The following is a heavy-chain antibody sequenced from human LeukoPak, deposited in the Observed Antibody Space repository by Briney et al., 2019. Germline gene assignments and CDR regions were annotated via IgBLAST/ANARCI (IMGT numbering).Heavy chain of an antibody. D-gene: IGHD6-13*01. CDR1: GFTFDDYA. J-gene: IGHJ1*01. CDR3: AGSQHGTRDFQN. Sequence: GGSLRLSCAASGFTFDDYAMHWVRQAPGKGLEWVSGISWNSGSIGYADSVKGRFTISRDNAKNSLYLQMNSLRVDDTALYYCAGSQHGTRDFQNWGQGTLVTVSS. CDR2: ISWNSGSI. V-gene: IGHV3-9*01.